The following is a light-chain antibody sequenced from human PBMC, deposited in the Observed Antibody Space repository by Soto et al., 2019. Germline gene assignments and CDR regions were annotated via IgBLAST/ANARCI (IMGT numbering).Light chain of an antibody. J-gene: IGKJ1*01. CDR3: LQRGDGPPLT. CDR2: DAS. Sequence: EIVLTQSPATLSLSPGERATLSCRASQSVGSSLAWYQQKPGQAPRLLIYDASNRATGIPARFSGSGSGTDFTLTITSLESEDFAVYYCLQRGDGPPLTFGQGTKVEIK. CDR1: QSVGSS. V-gene: IGKV3-11*01.